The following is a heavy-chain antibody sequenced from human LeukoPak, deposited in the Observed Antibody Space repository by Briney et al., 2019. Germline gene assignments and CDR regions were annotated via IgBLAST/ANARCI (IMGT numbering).Heavy chain of an antibody. J-gene: IGHJ4*02. V-gene: IGHV1-69*04. CDR2: IIPILGIA. CDR1: GGTFSSYA. Sequence: SVKVSCKASGGTFSSYAISWVRQAPGQGLEWMGRIIPILGIANYAQKFQGRVTITADKSTSTAYMELSSLRSEDTAVYYCARWSPNSTSFDYWGQGTLVTVSS. CDR3: ARWSPNSTSFDY. D-gene: IGHD3-3*01.